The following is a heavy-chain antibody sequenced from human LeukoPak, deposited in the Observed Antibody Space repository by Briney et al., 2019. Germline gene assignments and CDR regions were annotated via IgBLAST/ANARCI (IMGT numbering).Heavy chain of an antibody. V-gene: IGHV4-59*01. CDR1: GGSISSYY. D-gene: IGHD3-10*01. CDR2: IYYSGST. Sequence: SETLSLTCTVSGGSISSYYWSWIRQPPGKGLEWIGYIYYSGSTNYNPSLKSRVTISVDTSKNQFSLKLSSVTAADTAVYYCARIWFGLRRLYYFDYWGQGTLVSVSS. CDR3: ARIWFGLRRLYYFDY. J-gene: IGHJ4*02.